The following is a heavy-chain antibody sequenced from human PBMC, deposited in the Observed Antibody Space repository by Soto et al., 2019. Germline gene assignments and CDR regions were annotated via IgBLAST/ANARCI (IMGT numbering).Heavy chain of an antibody. D-gene: IGHD2-2*01. CDR3: ARVETCSSTSCYSVFDY. Sequence: GGSLRLSCAASGFTFSGYWMHWVRQAPGKGLVWVSRINSDGSSTTYADSVKGRFTISRDNAKNTLYLQMNSLRAEDTAVYYCARVETCSSTSCYSVFDYWGQGTLVTVSS. CDR1: GFTFSGYW. CDR2: INSDGSST. V-gene: IGHV3-74*03. J-gene: IGHJ4*02.